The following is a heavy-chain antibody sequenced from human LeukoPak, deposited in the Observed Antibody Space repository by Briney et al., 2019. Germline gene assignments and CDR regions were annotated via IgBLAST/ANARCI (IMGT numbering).Heavy chain of an antibody. Sequence: PGGSPRLSCAASGFTFSSYWMSWVRQAPGKGLEWVANIKQDGSEKYYVDSVKGRFTISRDNAKNSLYLQMNSLRAEDTAVYYCARDWVSRSLNTRRLYYYYYYYMDVWGKGTTVTVSS. V-gene: IGHV3-7*01. CDR3: ARDWVSRSLNTRRLYYYYYYYMDV. CDR2: IKQDGSEK. J-gene: IGHJ6*03. CDR1: GFTFSSYW. D-gene: IGHD2/OR15-2a*01.